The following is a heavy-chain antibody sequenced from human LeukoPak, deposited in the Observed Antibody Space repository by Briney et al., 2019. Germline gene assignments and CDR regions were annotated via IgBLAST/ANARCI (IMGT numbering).Heavy chain of an antibody. V-gene: IGHV4-38-2*01. J-gene: IGHJ4*02. Sequence: SETLSLTCAVSGCSISSGYYWGWIRQPPGKGLEWIGSIYHSGSTYYNPSLKSRVTISVDTSKNQFSLKLSSVTAADTAVYYCARHDYGDCLDYWGQGTLVTVSS. CDR2: IYHSGST. CDR1: GCSISSGYY. D-gene: IGHD4-17*01. CDR3: ARHDYGDCLDY.